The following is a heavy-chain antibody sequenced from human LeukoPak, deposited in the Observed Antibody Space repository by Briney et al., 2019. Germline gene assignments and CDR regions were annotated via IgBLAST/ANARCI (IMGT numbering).Heavy chain of an antibody. J-gene: IGHJ2*01. D-gene: IGHD2-15*01. CDR1: GGSISSSSYY. CDR2: IYYSGST. CDR3: ARRYDVVVVAATPRYWYFDL. V-gene: IGHV4-39*01. Sequence: SETLSLTCTVSGGSISSSSYYWGWIRQPPGKGLEWIGSIYYSGSTYYNPSLKSRVTISVDTSKNQFSLKLSSVTPADTAVYYCARRYDVVVVAATPRYWYFDLWGRGTLVTVSS.